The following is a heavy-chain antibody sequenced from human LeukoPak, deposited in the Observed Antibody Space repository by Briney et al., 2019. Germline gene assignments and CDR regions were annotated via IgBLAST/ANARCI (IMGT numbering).Heavy chain of an antibody. CDR1: GYTFTSCD. Sequence: GASVTVSCKASGYTFTSCDINWVRQAPGQGLEWMGWMNPNSGNTGYGQSFQGRITMTGDISIGTAYMELSNLTSEDTAIYYCTRGSSGRRDNWGQGTLVTVSA. J-gene: IGHJ4*02. CDR3: TRGSSGRRDN. V-gene: IGHV1-8*01. D-gene: IGHD6-19*01. CDR2: MNPNSGNT.